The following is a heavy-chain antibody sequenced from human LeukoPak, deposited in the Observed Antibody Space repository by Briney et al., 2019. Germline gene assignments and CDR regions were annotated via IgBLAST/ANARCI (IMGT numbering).Heavy chain of an antibody. CDR2: INAGNGDT. CDR3: ARGLWSAHRMEYYFDS. D-gene: IGHD3-3*01. V-gene: IGHV1-3*01. Sequence: PSVKVSCKASGYTFTNYAVNWLRQAPGQRLEWMGWINAGNGDTKFSQNYQARVTITRDASASTAYMELSSLTSEDTAVYFCARGLWSAHRMEYYFDSWGQGTLVTVSP. J-gene: IGHJ4*02. CDR1: GYTFTNYA.